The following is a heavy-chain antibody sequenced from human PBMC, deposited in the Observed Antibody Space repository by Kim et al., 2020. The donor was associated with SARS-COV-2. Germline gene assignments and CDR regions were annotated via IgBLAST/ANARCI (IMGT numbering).Heavy chain of an antibody. V-gene: IGHV3-11*06. CDR2: ISSSSSYT. D-gene: IGHD6-19*01. CDR1: GFTFSDYY. J-gene: IGHJ4*02. Sequence: GGSLRLSCAASGFTFSDYYMSWIRQAPGKGLEWVSYISSSSSYTNYADSVKGRFTISRDNAKNSLYLQMNSLRAEDTAVYYCAREGVAVAGMDYWGQGTLVTVSS. CDR3: AREGVAVAGMDY.